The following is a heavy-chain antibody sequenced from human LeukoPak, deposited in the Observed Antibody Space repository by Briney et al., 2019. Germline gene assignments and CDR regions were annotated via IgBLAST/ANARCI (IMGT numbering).Heavy chain of an antibody. V-gene: IGHV3-48*04. CDR3: TRGSQWELLGSCDY. CDR2: ITRTSSSE. D-gene: IGHD1-26*01. Sequence: GGSLRLSCAASGFTFSSYSMIWVRQAPGKGLEWISYITRTSSSEHHADSVKGRFTISRDNAKNSLYLQMNSLRAEDTAVYYCTRGSQWELLGSCDYWGQGTLVTVSS. CDR1: GFTFSSYS. J-gene: IGHJ4*02.